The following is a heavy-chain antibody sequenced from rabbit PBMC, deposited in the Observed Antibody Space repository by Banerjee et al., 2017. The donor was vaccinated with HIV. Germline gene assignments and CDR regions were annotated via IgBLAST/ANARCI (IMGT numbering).Heavy chain of an antibody. Sequence: QSLEESGGDLVNPGASLTLTCTASGFSFSNNVMCWFRQAPGKGLEWIACLESDGIKTYYASWAKGRFTISKTSSTAVTLQMTSLTGADTATYFCARNQGDLWGQGTLVTVS. V-gene: IGHV1S40*01. CDR1: GFSFSNNV. J-gene: IGHJ6*01. CDR2: LESDGIKT. CDR3: ARNQGDL.